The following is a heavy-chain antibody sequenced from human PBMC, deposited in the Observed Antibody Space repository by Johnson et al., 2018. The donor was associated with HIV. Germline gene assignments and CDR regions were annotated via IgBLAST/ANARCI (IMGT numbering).Heavy chain of an antibody. CDR2: ISYDGSNK. D-gene: IGHD2-21*01. V-gene: IGHV3-30*04. CDR3: AREERIVVVMAIQAFDI. J-gene: IGHJ3*02. CDR1: GFTFSSYA. Sequence: QVQLVESGGGVVQPGRSLRLSCAASGFTFSSYAMHWVRQAPGTGLEWVALISYDGSNKYYADSVKGRFTISRDNSKNMLYLQMNSLRAEDTAVYYCAREERIVVVMAIQAFDIWGQGTMVIVSS.